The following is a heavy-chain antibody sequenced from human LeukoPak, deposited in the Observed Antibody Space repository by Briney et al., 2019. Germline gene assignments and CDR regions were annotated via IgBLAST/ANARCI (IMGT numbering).Heavy chain of an antibody. V-gene: IGHV1-46*01. CDR1: GYTFTGYY. J-gene: IGHJ6*03. Sequence: ASVKVSCKASGYTFTGYYMHWVRQAPGQGLEWMGIINPSGGSTNYAQKFQGRVTITADESTSTAYMELSSLRSEDTAVYYCARVNLAPGGLWFGELSPDNYYYYMDVWGKGTTVTISS. CDR2: INPSGGST. CDR3: ARVNLAPGGLWFGELSPDNYYYYMDV. D-gene: IGHD3-10*01.